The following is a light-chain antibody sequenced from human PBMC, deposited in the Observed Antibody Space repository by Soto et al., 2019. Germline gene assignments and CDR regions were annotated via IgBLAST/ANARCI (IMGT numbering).Light chain of an antibody. Sequence: EIVMTQSPATLSVSPGERVTLSCRASQSVSSNLAWYQQKPGQAPRLLIYGASTRATGIPARFSGSGSGTEFTLTISSLQSEDFAVYYCQQNNNWPPITFGQGTRLEMK. CDR1: QSVSSN. J-gene: IGKJ5*01. CDR2: GAS. V-gene: IGKV3-15*01. CDR3: QQNNNWPPIT.